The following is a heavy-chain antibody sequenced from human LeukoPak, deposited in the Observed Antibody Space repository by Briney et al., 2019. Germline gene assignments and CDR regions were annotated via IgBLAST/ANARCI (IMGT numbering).Heavy chain of an antibody. D-gene: IGHD3-22*01. CDR3: ARGQTPYDSSGSYYAAV. Sequence: KPSETLSLTCTVSGGSISSYYWSWIRQPPGKGLEWIGYIYYSGSTNYNPSLKSRVTISVDTSKNQFSLKLSSATAADTAVYYCARGQTPYDSSGSYYAAVWGQGTLVTVST. J-gene: IGHJ4*02. V-gene: IGHV4-59*01. CDR2: IYYSGST. CDR1: GGSISSYY.